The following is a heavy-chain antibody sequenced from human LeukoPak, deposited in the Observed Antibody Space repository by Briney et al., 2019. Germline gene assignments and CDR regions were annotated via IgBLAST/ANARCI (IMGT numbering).Heavy chain of an antibody. J-gene: IGHJ4*02. CDR2: IIPIFGTA. D-gene: IGHD6-19*01. Sequence: ASVKVSCKASGGTFSSYAIGWVRQAPGQGLEWMGGIIPIFGTANYAQKFQGRVTITADESTSTAYMELRSLRSDDTAVYYCARDGSSGWYGDYWGQGTLVTVSS. V-gene: IGHV1-69*13. CDR1: GGTFSSYA. CDR3: ARDGSSGWYGDY.